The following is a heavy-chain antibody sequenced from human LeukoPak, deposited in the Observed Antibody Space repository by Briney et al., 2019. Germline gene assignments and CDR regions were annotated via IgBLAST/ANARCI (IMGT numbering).Heavy chain of an antibody. Sequence: PGGPLRLSCAASGFTFSSYAMSWVRQAPGKGLEWVSAISGSGGSTYYADSVKGRFTISRDNSKSTLYLQMNSLRAEDTAVYYCAKDLRTGLVVIGFDYWGQGTLVTVSS. J-gene: IGHJ4*02. CDR3: AKDLRTGLVVIGFDY. V-gene: IGHV3-23*01. CDR2: ISGSGGST. CDR1: GFTFSSYA. D-gene: IGHD3-22*01.